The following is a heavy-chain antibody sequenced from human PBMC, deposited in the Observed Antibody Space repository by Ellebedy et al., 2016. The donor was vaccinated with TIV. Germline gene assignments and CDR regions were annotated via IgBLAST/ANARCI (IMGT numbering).Heavy chain of an antibody. J-gene: IGHJ4*02. CDR3: RKGREGGSDSSAPRYYFDY. D-gene: IGHD3-22*01. CDR1: GFTFSNYA. V-gene: IGHV3-23*01. CDR2: ISGSSGRCST. Sequence: PGGSLRLSCAASGFTFSNYAMSWVRQAPGKGLEWVSRISGSSGRCSTHYADSVKGRFTISRDNSKNTLYLQMNSQRAEDTAVYYCRKGREGGSDSSAPRYYFDYWGLGTLVTVSS.